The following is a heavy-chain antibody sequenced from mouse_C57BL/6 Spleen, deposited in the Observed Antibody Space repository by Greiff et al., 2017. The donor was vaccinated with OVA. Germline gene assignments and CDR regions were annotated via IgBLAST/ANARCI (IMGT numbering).Heavy chain of an antibody. CDR3: ARTGTLYYAMDY. Sequence: VQLQQSGAELVKPGASVKISCKASGYAFSSYWMNWVKQRPGKGLEWIGQIYPGDGDTNYNGKFKGKATLTADKSSSTAYMQLSSLTSEDSAVYFCARTGTLYYAMDYWGQGTSVTVSS. CDR1: GYAFSSYW. CDR2: IYPGDGDT. J-gene: IGHJ4*01. D-gene: IGHD4-1*01. V-gene: IGHV1-80*01.